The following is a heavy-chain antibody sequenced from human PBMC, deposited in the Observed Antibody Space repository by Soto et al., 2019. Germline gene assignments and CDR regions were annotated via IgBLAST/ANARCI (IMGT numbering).Heavy chain of an antibody. Sequence: SETLSLTCSVSGASIRSGGYYWSWLRQSPGKGLEWIGHIYYTGSTFYSPSLKSRLTISLGTSKNQFSLDLRSVTAADTAMYYCARIEMASIKWGRGTMVTVSS. CDR1: GASIRSGGYY. J-gene: IGHJ4*02. CDR2: IYYTGST. V-gene: IGHV4-31*03. CDR3: ARIEMASIK.